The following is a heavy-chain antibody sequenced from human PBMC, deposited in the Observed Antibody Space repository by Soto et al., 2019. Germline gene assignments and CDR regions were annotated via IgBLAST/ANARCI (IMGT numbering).Heavy chain of an antibody. CDR1: AGSIGSGDYY. CDR2: IYDNGDT. CDR3: ARAYDSDATKNDGFDI. J-gene: IGHJ3*02. Sequence: QVQLQESGPGLVKPSQTLSLTCTVSAGSIGSGDYYWTWIRQHPGRGLEWIGYIYDNGDTYYNPSLKSRVTISADTSKNQFSVRLSSVTAADSAVYYCARAYDSDATKNDGFDIWGQGTLVTVSS. V-gene: IGHV4-31*03. D-gene: IGHD3-16*01.